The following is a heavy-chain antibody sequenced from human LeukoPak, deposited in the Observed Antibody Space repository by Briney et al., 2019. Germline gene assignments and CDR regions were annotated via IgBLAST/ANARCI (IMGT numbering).Heavy chain of an antibody. Sequence: ASVKVSCKASGYTFTSYGISWVRQAPGQGLEWMGWMNPNSGNTGYAQKFQGRVTMTRNTSISTAYMELSSLRSEDTAVYYCARVDWYSSGWYRYYYGMDVWGQGTTVTVSS. J-gene: IGHJ6*02. CDR1: GYTFTSYG. D-gene: IGHD6-19*01. CDR2: MNPNSGNT. V-gene: IGHV1-8*02. CDR3: ARVDWYSSGWYRYYYGMDV.